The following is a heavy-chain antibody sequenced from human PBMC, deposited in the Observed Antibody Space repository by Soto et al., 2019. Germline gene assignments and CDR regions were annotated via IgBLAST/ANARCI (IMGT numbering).Heavy chain of an antibody. CDR3: ARLFCSTTTCDSWFDP. Sequence: LGESLKISCTGFGYTFTTFWISWVRQMPGKGLEWMGRIDPRDSYVNYSPSFQGHVTISVDKSISTAYLQWGSLKASDTAMYYCARLFCSTTTCDSWFDPWGQGILVTVSS. V-gene: IGHV5-10-1*01. J-gene: IGHJ5*02. CDR2: IDPRDSYV. CDR1: GYTFTTFW. D-gene: IGHD2-2*01.